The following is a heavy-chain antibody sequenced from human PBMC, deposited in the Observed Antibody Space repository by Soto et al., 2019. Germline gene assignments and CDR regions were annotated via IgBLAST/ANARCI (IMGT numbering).Heavy chain of an antibody. V-gene: IGHV4-59*08. CDR2: IYDRGSI. Sequence: SETLSLTCTVSGASIPNTYWSWIRQPPGKGLEWIGHIYDRGSIKYNPSLKSRVTISVDTSKNQISLKLTSVTAADTAVYYCARFADYWGQGILVTVSS. CDR1: GASIPNTY. CDR3: ARFADY. J-gene: IGHJ4*02.